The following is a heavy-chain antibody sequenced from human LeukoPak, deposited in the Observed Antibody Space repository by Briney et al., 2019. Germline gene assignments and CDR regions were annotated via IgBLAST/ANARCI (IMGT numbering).Heavy chain of an antibody. CDR2: IYYSGST. CDR3: ARGLVYYGMDV. Sequence: SETLSLTCTVSGGSISSYYWSWIRQPPGKGLEWIGYIYYSGSTNYNPSLKSRVTISVDTSKNQFSLKLSSVTAADTAVYYCARGLVYYGMDVWGQGTTVTVS. V-gene: IGHV4-59*01. D-gene: IGHD6-6*01. J-gene: IGHJ6*02. CDR1: GGSISSYY.